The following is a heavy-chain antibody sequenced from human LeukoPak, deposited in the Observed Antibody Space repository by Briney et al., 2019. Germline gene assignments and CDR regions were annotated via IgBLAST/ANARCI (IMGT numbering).Heavy chain of an antibody. J-gene: IGHJ4*02. V-gene: IGHV4-31*03. CDR3: ARGGPGYDSRPEGY. CDR1: GGSISSGGYY. D-gene: IGHD3-22*01. Sequence: SETLSLTCTVSGGSISSGGYYWSWIRQHPGKGLEWIGYIYYSGGTYYNPSLKSRVTISVDTSKNQFSLKLSSVTAADTAVYYCARGGPGYDSRPEGYWGQGTLVTVSS. CDR2: IYYSGGT.